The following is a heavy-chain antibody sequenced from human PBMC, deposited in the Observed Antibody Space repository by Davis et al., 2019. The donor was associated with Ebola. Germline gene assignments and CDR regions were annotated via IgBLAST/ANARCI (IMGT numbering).Heavy chain of an antibody. J-gene: IGHJ4*02. CDR1: GFTFSSYG. D-gene: IGHD3-9*01. Sequence: GGSLRLSCAASGFTFSSYGMSWVRQAPGKGLEWVSASGRTDKTYYADSVKGRFTISRDNARDSLYLQMDSLRVEDTAIYYCARDAFSLSRYDTEDHWGQGTLVTVSS. CDR2: SGRTDKT. V-gene: IGHV3-23*01. CDR3: ARDAFSLSRYDTEDH.